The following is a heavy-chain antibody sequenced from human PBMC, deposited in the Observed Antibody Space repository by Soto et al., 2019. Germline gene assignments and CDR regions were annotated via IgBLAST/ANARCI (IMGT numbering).Heavy chain of an antibody. J-gene: IGHJ4*02. Sequence: GGSLRLSCAASGFTFSTDAMSGVRQAPGKGLEWVSTISGSGGSTYYADSVKGRFTISRDNSKNTLYLQMNSLRAEDTAVYYCAKDQGSSWYEIDYWGQGTLVTVSS. CDR2: ISGSGGST. V-gene: IGHV3-23*01. D-gene: IGHD6-13*01. CDR3: AKDQGSSWYEIDY. CDR1: GFTFSTDA.